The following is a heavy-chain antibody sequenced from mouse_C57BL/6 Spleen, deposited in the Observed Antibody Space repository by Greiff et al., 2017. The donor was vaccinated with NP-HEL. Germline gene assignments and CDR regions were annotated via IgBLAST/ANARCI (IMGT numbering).Heavy chain of an antibody. D-gene: IGHD2-1*01. J-gene: IGHJ4*01. V-gene: IGHV1-63*01. CDR1: GYTFTNYW. Sequence: QVQLQQSGAELVRPGTSVKMSCKASGYTFTNYWIGWAKQRPGHGLAWIGDIYPGGGYTNYNEKFKGKATLTADKSSSTAYMQFSSLTSEDSAIYYCARGSTGTLLYYAMDYWGQGTSVTVSS. CDR2: IYPGGGYT. CDR3: ARGSTGTLLYYAMDY.